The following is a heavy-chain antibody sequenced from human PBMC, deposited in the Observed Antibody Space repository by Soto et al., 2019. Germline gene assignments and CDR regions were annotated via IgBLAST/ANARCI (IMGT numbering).Heavy chain of an antibody. V-gene: IGHV3-23*01. CDR3: AKRGGWEQQLVQDWYFYL. CDR2: ISGSGGST. J-gene: IGHJ2*01. CDR1: GFTFSSYA. Sequence: EVQLLESGGGLVQPGGSLRLSCAASGFTFSSYAMSWVRQAPGKGLEWVSAISGSGGSTYYADSVKGRFTISRDNSKNSLYLQMNRLRAEDTAVYYCAKRGGWEQQLVQDWYFYLWGRGTLVTVSS. D-gene: IGHD6-13*01.